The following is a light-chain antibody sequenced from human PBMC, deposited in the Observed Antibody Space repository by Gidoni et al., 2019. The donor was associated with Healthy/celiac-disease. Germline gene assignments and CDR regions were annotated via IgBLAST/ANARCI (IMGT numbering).Light chain of an antibody. CDR3: QAWDSSTVV. V-gene: IGLV3-1*01. J-gene: IGLJ2*01. CDR1: KLGDKY. Sequence: SYELTQPPSVSVSPGQTASITCSGDKLGDKYACWYQQKPGLSPVLVIYQDSQRPSGIPERFSCSNSGNTATLTISGTQAMDEADYYCQAWDSSTVVFGGGTKLTVL. CDR2: QDS.